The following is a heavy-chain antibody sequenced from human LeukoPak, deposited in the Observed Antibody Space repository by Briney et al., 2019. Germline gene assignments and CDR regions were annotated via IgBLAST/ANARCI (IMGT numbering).Heavy chain of an antibody. CDR2: YKSDGNTT. Sequence: RGSLRLSCAASGFTFSSYWMHWVRQAPGKGLVWVSRYKSDGNTTTYADSVKGRFTISRDNAKNTLYLQMNSLRAEDTAVYYCARVVDTHFDYWGQGTLVTVSS. J-gene: IGHJ4*02. CDR1: GFTFSSYW. CDR3: ARVVDTHFDY. D-gene: IGHD5-18*01. V-gene: IGHV3-74*01.